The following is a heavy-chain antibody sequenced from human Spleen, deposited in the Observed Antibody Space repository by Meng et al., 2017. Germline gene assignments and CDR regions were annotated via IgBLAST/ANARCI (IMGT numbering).Heavy chain of an antibody. CDR2: ISGSDDRI. CDR3: AKDLTPLRRHYFDY. D-gene: IGHD3-16*01. V-gene: IGHV3-23*02. J-gene: IGHJ4*02. CDR1: GFTFRNYV. Sequence: GGSLRLSCAASGFTFRNYVMNWVRQAPGKGLEWVSTISGSDDRIFYGDSVKGRFTISRDNSNNTVYLQMNSLRAEDTAVYYCAKDLTPLRRHYFDYWGQGTLVTVSS.